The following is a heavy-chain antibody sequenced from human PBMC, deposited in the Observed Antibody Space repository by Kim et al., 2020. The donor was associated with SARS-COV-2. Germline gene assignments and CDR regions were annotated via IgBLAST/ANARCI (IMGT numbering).Heavy chain of an antibody. D-gene: IGHD4-17*01. CDR3: AIDPVPTVTADYFDF. Sequence: DSVKGRVTISRDNSTDTLYLQMNSLRAEDTAVYYCAIDPVPTVTADYFDFWGQGTLVTVSS. V-gene: IGHV3-30*02. J-gene: IGHJ4*02.